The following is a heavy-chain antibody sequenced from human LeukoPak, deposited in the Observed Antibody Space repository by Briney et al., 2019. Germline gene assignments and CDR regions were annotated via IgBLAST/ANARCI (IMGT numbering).Heavy chain of an antibody. D-gene: IGHD2-15*01. J-gene: IGHJ4*02. Sequence: GGSLRLSCAASGFTFSSYAMSWVRQAPGKGLEWVSAISGSGGSTYYADSVKGRFTISRDNSKNTLYLQMNSLRAEDTAVYYCAARYCSGGSCYSGYWGQGTLVPVSS. CDR3: AARYCSGGSCYSGY. CDR2: ISGSGGST. CDR1: GFTFSSYA. V-gene: IGHV3-23*01.